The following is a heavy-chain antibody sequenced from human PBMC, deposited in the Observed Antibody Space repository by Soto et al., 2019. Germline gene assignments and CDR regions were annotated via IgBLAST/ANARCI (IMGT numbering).Heavy chain of an antibody. D-gene: IGHD2-8*01. CDR2: MNHNSGNT. J-gene: IGHJ6*02. CDR1: GYTLTRCD. CDR3: ARDIVLMVYATSHNIPYYYYGMDV. Sequence: APMKVSCKASGYTLTRCDIKWVRQATGQGPEGVGWMNHNSGNTGYAQKFQGRVTMTRNTSISTAYMELSSLRSEDTAVYYCARDIVLMVYATSHNIPYYYYGMDVWGQGTTVTVSS. V-gene: IGHV1-8*01.